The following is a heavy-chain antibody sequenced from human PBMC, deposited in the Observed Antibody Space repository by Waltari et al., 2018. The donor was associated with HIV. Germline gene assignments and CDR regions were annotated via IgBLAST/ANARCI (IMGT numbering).Heavy chain of an antibody. D-gene: IGHD3-3*01. Sequence: LVKPSETLSLTCTVSGGSISSSSYYWGWIRQPPGKGLEWIGSIYYSGSTYYNPSLKSRVTISVDTSKNQFSLKLSSVTAADTAVYYCARVIWSGYYAFDYWGQGTLITVSS. V-gene: IGHV4-39*07. J-gene: IGHJ4*02. CDR3: ARVIWSGYYAFDY. CDR2: IYYSGST. CDR1: GGSISSSSYY.